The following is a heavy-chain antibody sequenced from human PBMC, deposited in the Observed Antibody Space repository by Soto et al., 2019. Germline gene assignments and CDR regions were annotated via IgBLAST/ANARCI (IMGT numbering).Heavy chain of an antibody. V-gene: IGHV4-30-4*01. CDR1: GGSISSGDYY. J-gene: IGHJ4*02. CDR3: ARTADDFWSGYLDH. CDR2: IYYSGST. D-gene: IGHD3-3*01. Sequence: TSETLSLTCTVSGGSISSGDYYWSWIRQPPGKGLEWIGYIYYSGSTYYNPSLKSRVTISVDTSKNQFSLKLSSVTAADTAVYYCARTADDFWSGYLDHWGQGTLVTVSS.